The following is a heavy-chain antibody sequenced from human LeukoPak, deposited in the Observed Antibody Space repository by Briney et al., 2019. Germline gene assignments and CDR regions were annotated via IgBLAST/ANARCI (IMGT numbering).Heavy chain of an antibody. V-gene: IGHV5-51*01. CDR3: ARHHYYDSSGYFDY. D-gene: IGHD3-22*01. CDR2: IYPGDSDT. CDR1: GSIFTSYW. J-gene: IGHJ4*02. Sequence: GASLKISCEGSGSIFTSYWIGWVRQLPGKGLEWMGIIYPGDSDTRYSPSFQGQVTISADKSISTAYLQWSSLKASDTAMYYCARHHYYDSSGYFDYWGQGTLVTVSS.